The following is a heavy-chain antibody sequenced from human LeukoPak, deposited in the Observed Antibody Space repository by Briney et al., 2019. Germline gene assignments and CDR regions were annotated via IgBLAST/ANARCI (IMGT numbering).Heavy chain of an antibody. CDR2: IYYSGST. J-gene: IGHJ6*03. D-gene: IGHD3-10*01. Sequence: SETLSLTCTVSGGSISSYYWSWIRQPPGKGLEGIGYIYYSGSTNYNPSLKSRVTISVDTSKNQFSLKLSSVTATDTAVYCCARVITMVRGVIKGLGYMDVWGKGTTVTVSS. CDR3: ARVITMVRGVIKGLGYMDV. CDR1: GGSISSYY. V-gene: IGHV4-59*01.